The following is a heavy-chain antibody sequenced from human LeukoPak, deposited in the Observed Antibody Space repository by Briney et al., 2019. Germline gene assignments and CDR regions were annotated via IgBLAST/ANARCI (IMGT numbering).Heavy chain of an antibody. CDR1: GGSISSSSYF. J-gene: IGHJ4*02. V-gene: IGHV4-39*01. D-gene: IGHD2/OR15-2a*01. CDR2: IYYSGST. Sequence: SETLSLTCTVSGGSISSSSYFWGWIRQPPGKGLEWIGTIYYSGSTYYNPSLMSRVTFSLDTSNNQFSLKLSSVTAADTAVYFCARHNPFRPFPDYWGQGTLVTVSS. CDR3: ARHNPFRPFPDY.